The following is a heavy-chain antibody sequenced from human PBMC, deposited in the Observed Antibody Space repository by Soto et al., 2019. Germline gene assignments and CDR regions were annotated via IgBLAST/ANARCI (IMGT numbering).Heavy chain of an antibody. V-gene: IGHV4-34*01. J-gene: IGHJ6*02. CDR2: INHSGST. CDR3: ARVWGSYRYYYYYGMDV. D-gene: IGHD3-16*02. Sequence: PSETLSLTCAVYGGSFIGYYWSWIRQPPGKGLEWIGEINHSGSTNYNPSLKSRVTISVDTSKNQFSLKLSSVTAADTAVYYCARVWGSYRYYYYYGMDVWGQGTTVTVSS. CDR1: GGSFIGYY.